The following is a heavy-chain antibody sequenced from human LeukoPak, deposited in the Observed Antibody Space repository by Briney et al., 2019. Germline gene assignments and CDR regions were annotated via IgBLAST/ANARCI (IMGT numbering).Heavy chain of an antibody. CDR2: FHYSGST. D-gene: IGHD2-21*02. J-gene: IGHJ4*02. Sequence: LETQSLTCSVSGGSVSSSSYYWGWVRQPPGKGLEWIGSFHYSGSTYYNPSLKSRVTISGDTSKNQFSLKLRSVTAADTAVYYCASLVVVVVTASEIDYWGQGTLVTVSS. V-gene: IGHV4-39*01. CDR1: GGSVSSSSYY. CDR3: ASLVVVVVTASEIDY.